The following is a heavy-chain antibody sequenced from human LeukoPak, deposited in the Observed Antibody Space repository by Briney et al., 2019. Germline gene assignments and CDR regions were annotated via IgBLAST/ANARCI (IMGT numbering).Heavy chain of an antibody. CDR3: ARVLDYYGSGTYSFDY. D-gene: IGHD3-10*01. J-gene: IGHJ4*02. CDR1: GYSISIGHY. Sequence: SETLSLTCTVSGYSISIGHYWGWIRQPPGKGLEWIGSIYKTGSAFYNSSLKSRVTLSVDTSKNQFSLKLSSVTAADTAVYYCARVLDYYGSGTYSFDYWGQGTLVTVSS. V-gene: IGHV4-38-2*02. CDR2: IYKTGSA.